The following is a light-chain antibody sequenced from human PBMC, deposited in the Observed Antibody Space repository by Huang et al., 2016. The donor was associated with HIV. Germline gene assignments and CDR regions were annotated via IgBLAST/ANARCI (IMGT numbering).Light chain of an antibody. CDR2: DTA. Sequence: IVLTQSPATLSWYPGERVTLSCRASQSVGNYIAWYQQHPGQSPKLLIYDTANRATGTPVRFSGRGSGTDVTLTISSLQSEDFEVYYCQQRSSGVTFGGGTKVQVK. V-gene: IGKV3-11*01. CDR1: QSVGNY. CDR3: QQRSSGVT. J-gene: IGKJ4*01.